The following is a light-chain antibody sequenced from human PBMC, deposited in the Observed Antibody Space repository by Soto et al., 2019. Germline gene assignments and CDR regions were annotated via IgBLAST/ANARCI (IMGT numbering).Light chain of an antibody. CDR2: EVS. CDR1: SSDVGGYNY. V-gene: IGLV2-8*01. CDR3: SSYAGSNSRV. Sequence: QSVLTQPPSASGSPGQSVTISCTGTSSDVGGYNYVSWYQQHPGKAPKLMIYEVSKRPSGVPDRFSGSKSGNTASLTVSGFQAEDEADYYCSSYAGSNSRVFGTGTKVTVL. J-gene: IGLJ1*01.